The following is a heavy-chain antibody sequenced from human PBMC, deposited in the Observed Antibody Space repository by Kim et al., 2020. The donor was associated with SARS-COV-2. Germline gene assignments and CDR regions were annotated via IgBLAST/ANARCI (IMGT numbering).Heavy chain of an antibody. V-gene: IGHV1-2*02. D-gene: IGHD3-10*01. CDR1: GYTFSGYY. Sequence: ASVKVSCKASGYTFSGYYMHWVRQAPGQGLEWMGWIVPDSGDTVLPQKFKGRVTMTRDTSIATVYIEVSGLRSDDTAIYYCAREAVRGSGSYYNIWGQGTLVTVSS. CDR3: AREAVRGSGSYYNI. J-gene: IGHJ4*02. CDR2: IVPDSGDT.